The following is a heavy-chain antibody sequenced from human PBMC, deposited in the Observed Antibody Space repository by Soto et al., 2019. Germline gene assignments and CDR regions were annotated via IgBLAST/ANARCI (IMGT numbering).Heavy chain of an antibody. V-gene: IGHV3-30*18. CDR3: AKVIYYYYYGMDV. Sequence: GGSLRLSCAASGFTFSSYGMHWVRQAPGKGLEWVAVISYDGSNKYYADSVKGRFTISRDNSKNTLYLQMNSLRAEDTAVYYCAKVIYYYYYGMDVWGQGTTVTVSS. J-gene: IGHJ6*02. CDR1: GFTFSSYG. CDR2: ISYDGSNK.